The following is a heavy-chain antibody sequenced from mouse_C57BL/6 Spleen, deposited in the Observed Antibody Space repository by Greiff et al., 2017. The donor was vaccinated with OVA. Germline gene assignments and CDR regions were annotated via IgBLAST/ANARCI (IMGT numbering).Heavy chain of an antibody. CDR3: TRSLYYVNYPYFDY. D-gene: IGHD2-1*01. Sequence: VQLQQSGAELVRPGASVTLSCKASGYTFTDYEMHWVKLTPVHGLEWIGAIDPETGGTAYNQKFKSKAILTADKSSSTAYLELRSLTSEDSAVYYCTRSLYYVNYPYFDYWGQGTTLTVSS. V-gene: IGHV1-15*01. J-gene: IGHJ2*01. CDR1: GYTFTDYE. CDR2: IDPETGGT.